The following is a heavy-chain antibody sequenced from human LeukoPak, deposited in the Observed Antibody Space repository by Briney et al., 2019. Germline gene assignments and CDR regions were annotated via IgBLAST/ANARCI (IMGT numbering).Heavy chain of an antibody. V-gene: IGHV1-69*04. J-gene: IGHJ4*02. CDR1: GGTFSSYA. D-gene: IGHD3-22*01. CDR2: IIPILGIA. Sequence: ASVKVSCKASGGTFSSYAVSWVRQAPGQGLEWMGRIIPILGIANYAQKFQGRVTITAHKSTSTAYMELSSLRSEDTAVYYCARDPSIDPNNYDSSGLLDYWGQGTLVTVSS. CDR3: ARDPSIDPNNYDSSGLLDY.